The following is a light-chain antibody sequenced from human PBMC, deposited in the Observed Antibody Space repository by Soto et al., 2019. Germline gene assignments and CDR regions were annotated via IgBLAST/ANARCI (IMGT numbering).Light chain of an antibody. CDR1: QSVSSSD. CDR3: QHYGSSRT. CDR2: GAS. V-gene: IGKV3-20*01. J-gene: IGKJ1*01. Sequence: IVFALASVALSLSPGESATLSCRASQSVSSSDLAWYQQKPGQAPRLLIYGASSRATGIPDRFSGSGSGTDFTLTISRLEPEDFAVYYCQHYGSSRTFGQGTKVDIK.